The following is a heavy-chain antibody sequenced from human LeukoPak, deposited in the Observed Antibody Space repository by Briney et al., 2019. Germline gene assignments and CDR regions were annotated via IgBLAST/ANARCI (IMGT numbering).Heavy chain of an antibody. CDR3: ARGRYDFWDGSTLDY. J-gene: IGHJ4*02. D-gene: IGHD3-3*01. CDR2: ISSDEGST. Sequence: GGSLRLSCAAPGFTFRRSARYWVRQAPGKGLECVSAISSDEGSTYYADSLKGRFSITRDTSKKTMFLQMSSLRAEDMAIYYCARGRYDFWDGSTLDYWGQGALVTVSS. V-gene: IGHV3-64*02. CDR1: GFTFRRSA.